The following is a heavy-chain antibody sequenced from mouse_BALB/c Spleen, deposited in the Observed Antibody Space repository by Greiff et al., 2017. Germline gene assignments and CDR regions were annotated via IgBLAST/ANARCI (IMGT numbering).Heavy chain of an antibody. CDR3: TREGDYDYDDYAMDY. V-gene: IGHV5-6-4*01. D-gene: IGHD2-4*01. Sequence: EVKLMESGGGLVKPGGSLKLSCAASGFTFSSYTMSWVRQTPEKRLEWVATISSGGSYTYYPDSVKGRFTISRDNAKNTLYLQMSSLKSEDTAMYYCTREGDYDYDDYAMDYWGQGTSVTVSS. J-gene: IGHJ4*01. CDR1: GFTFSSYT. CDR2: ISSGGSYT.